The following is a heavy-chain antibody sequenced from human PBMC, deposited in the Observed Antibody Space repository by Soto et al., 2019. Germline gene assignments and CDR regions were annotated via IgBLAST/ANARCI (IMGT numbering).Heavy chain of an antibody. Sequence: PSETLSLTCTVSGGSISSGGYYWSWIRQHPGKGLEWIGYIFSSGSSNYNPSLKSRVTISVDTSKNQFSLRLSSVTAADTAVYYCARGPMLRGFTYNWFDPWGQGTLVTVSS. CDR2: IFSSGSS. D-gene: IGHD3-10*01. V-gene: IGHV4-61*08. CDR3: ARGPMLRGFTYNWFDP. CDR1: GGSISSGGYY. J-gene: IGHJ5*02.